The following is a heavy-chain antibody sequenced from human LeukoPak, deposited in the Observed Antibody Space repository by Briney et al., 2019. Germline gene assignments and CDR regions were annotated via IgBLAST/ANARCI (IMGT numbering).Heavy chain of an antibody. V-gene: IGHV3-23*01. CDR1: GFSFSSYA. J-gene: IGHJ2*01. Sequence: GGSLRLSCAVSGFSFSSYAMSWVRQAPGKGLEWVSAISGSGGNTYYADSVKGRFTISRDNSKNTLYLQMNSLRAEDTAVYYCAKTGYYYDRSDYYYDRSRYFDLWGRGTLVTVSS. CDR2: ISGSGGNT. D-gene: IGHD3-22*01. CDR3: AKTGYYYDRSDYYYDRSRYFDL.